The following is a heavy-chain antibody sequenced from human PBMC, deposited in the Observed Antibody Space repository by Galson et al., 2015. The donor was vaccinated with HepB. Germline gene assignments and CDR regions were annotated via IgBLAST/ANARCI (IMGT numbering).Heavy chain of an antibody. Sequence: SVKVSCKASGYTFTSYGISWVRQAPGQGLEWMGWISAYNGNTNYAQKLQGRVTMTTDTSTSTAYMELRSLRSDDTAVYYCARGTFTRLYSSGGYYFDYWGQGTLVTVSS. V-gene: IGHV1-18*01. CDR1: GYTFTSYG. J-gene: IGHJ4*02. D-gene: IGHD6-19*01. CDR2: ISAYNGNT. CDR3: ARGTFTRLYSSGGYYFDY.